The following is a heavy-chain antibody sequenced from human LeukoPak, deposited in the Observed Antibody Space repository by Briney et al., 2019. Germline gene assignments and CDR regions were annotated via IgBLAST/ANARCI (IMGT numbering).Heavy chain of an antibody. J-gene: IGHJ4*02. CDR1: GYRFTNYW. CDR3: AAGYSFGYFDY. Sequence: GESLKISCQGSGYRFTNYWIGWVRQMPGKGLEWMGMIFPGDSDTRYSPSFQGQVTISADKSISTAYLQWSSLRASDTAMYYCAAGYSFGYFDYWGQGALVTVSS. V-gene: IGHV5-51*01. CDR2: IFPGDSDT. D-gene: IGHD5-18*01.